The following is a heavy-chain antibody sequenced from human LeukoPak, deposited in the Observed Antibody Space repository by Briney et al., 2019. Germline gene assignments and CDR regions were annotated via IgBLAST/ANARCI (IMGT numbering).Heavy chain of an antibody. V-gene: IGHV3-74*01. CDR1: GFTFSSYW. Sequence: GGSLRLSCAVSGFTFSSYWMHWVRQAPGKGLVWVSRINSDGSSTSYADSVKGRFTNSRDNAKNMLSLQMNSLRAEDTAVYYCTRGFRYSFDYWGQGTLVTVSS. CDR3: TRGFRYSFDY. D-gene: IGHD3-10*01. J-gene: IGHJ4*02. CDR2: INSDGSST.